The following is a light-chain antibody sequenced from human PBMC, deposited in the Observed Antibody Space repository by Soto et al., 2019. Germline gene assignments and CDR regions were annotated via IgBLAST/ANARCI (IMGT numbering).Light chain of an antibody. V-gene: IGKV1-5*01. J-gene: IGKJ1*01. CDR2: DAS. CDR1: KSISSW. CDR3: QQYNSYWT. Sequence: DIQMTQSPSTLSASVGDRVTITCRASKSISSWLAWYQQKPGKAPRVLIYDASSLAGGVPSRFSGGGSGTELTLTISSLQPDDFATYYCQQYNSYWTFGQGTMVEIK.